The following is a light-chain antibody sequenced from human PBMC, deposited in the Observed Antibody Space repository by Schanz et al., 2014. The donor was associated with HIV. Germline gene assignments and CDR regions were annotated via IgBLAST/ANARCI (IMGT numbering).Light chain of an antibody. Sequence: EIVLTQSPGTLSLSPGERATLSCRASQSVSSNFLAWYQQKPGQAPRLLVYGASNRANGIPDRFSGSGSGTDFTLTISRLEPEDYAVYYCQQYDSPPWTFGQGTKVEVK. V-gene: IGKV3-20*01. CDR3: QQYDSPPWT. CDR2: GAS. J-gene: IGKJ1*01. CDR1: QSVSSNF.